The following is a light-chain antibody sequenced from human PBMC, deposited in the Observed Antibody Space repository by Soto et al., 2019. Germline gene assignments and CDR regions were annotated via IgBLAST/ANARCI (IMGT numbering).Light chain of an antibody. CDR1: SSNIGNYY. CDR3: GTWDSGLSIFG. V-gene: IGLV1-51*02. Sequence: QSVLTQPPSVSAAPGQKVTMSCSGGSSNIGNYYVSWHQQPPGTAPKLLIYENDKRPSGIPDRCSGARSGPSATLGITGLQTGAEVDYYCGTWDSGLSIFGFGTATQRTVL. CDR2: END. J-gene: IGLJ1*01.